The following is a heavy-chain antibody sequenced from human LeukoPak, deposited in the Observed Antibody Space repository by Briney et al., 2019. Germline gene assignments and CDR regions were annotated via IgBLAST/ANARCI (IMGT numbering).Heavy chain of an antibody. CDR3: ARSNAAAGTRGWFDP. CDR1: GYSFTSYW. V-gene: IGHV5-51*01. CDR2: IYPGDSDT. D-gene: IGHD6-13*01. J-gene: IGHJ5*02. Sequence: GESLKISYKGSGYSFTSYWVGWVRQMPGKGLEWMGIIYPGDSDTRYSPSFQGQVTISADKSISTAYLQWSSLKASDTAMYYCARSNAAAGTRGWFDPWGQGTLVTVSS.